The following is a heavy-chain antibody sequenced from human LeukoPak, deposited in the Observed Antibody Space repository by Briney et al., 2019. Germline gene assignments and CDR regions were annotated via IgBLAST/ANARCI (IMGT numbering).Heavy chain of an antibody. Sequence: GGSLRLSCAASGFTFDDYGMSWVRQAPGKGLEWVSGINWNGGSTGYADSVKGRFTISRDNAKNSLYLQMNSLRAEDTAVYYCAVIVATIKAAAGAFDIWGQGTMVTVSS. CDR2: INWNGGST. D-gene: IGHD5-12*01. CDR3: AVIVATIKAAAGAFDI. CDR1: GFTFDDYG. J-gene: IGHJ3*02. V-gene: IGHV3-20*04.